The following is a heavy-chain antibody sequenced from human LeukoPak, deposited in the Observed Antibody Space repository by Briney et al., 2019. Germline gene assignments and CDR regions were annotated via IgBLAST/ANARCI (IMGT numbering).Heavy chain of an antibody. J-gene: IGHJ6*03. CDR2: ISAYNGNT. CDR1: GYTFTSYG. D-gene: IGHD2-15*01. V-gene: IGHV1-18*01. CDR3: ARAILAGGEATLQNYYYYYYMDV. Sequence: ASVKVSCKASGYTFTSYGISWVRQAPGQGLEWMGWISAYNGNTNYAQKLQGRATMTTDTSTSTAYMELRSLRSDDTAVYYCARAILAGGEATLQNYYYYYYMDVWGKGTTVTISS.